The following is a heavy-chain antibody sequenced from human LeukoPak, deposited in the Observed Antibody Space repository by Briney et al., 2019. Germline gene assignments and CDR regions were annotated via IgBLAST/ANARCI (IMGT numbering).Heavy chain of an antibody. D-gene: IGHD3-10*01. J-gene: IGHJ6*04. CDR3: ASGLGSFRTPYYETAV. V-gene: IGHV3-53*01. CDR1: GLTVSSNY. CDR2: IYSGGST. Sequence: PGGSLRLSCAASGLTVSSNYMSWVRQAPGKGLEWVSVIYSGGSTYYADSVKGRFTISRDNSKNTLYLQMNSLRAEDTAVYYCASGLGSFRTPYYETAVWGKGTTVTVSS.